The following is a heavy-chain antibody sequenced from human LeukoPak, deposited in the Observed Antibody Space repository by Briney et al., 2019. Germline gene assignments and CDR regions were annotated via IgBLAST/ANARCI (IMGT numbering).Heavy chain of an antibody. J-gene: IGHJ4*02. V-gene: IGHV4-34*01. CDR2: INHSGST. CDR1: GGSFSGYY. CDR3: ARLVVGLATTMLGRWYFDY. Sequence: PSETLSLTCAVYGGSFSGYYWSWIRQPPGKGLEWIGEINHSGSTNYNPSLKSRVTISVDTSKNQFSLKLSSVTAADTAVYYCARLVVGLATTMLGRWYFDYWGQGTLVTVSS. D-gene: IGHD3-3*01.